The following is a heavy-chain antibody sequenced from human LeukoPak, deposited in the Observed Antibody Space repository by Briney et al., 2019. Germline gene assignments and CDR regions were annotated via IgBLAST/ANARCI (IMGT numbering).Heavy chain of an antibody. Sequence: GGSLRLSCAVSGFTFSSYAMHWVRQAPGKGLEWVAVISYDGSNKYYADSVKGRFTISRDNSKNTLYLQMNSLRAEDTAVYYCAREITVQLDRGDYWGQGTLVTVSS. CDR3: AREITVQLDRGDY. J-gene: IGHJ4*02. CDR2: ISYDGSNK. CDR1: GFTFSSYA. D-gene: IGHD1-1*01. V-gene: IGHV3-30-3*01.